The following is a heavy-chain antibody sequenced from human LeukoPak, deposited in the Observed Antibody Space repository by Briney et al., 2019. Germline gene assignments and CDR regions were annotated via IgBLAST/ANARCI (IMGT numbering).Heavy chain of an antibody. D-gene: IGHD1-26*01. CDR2: INQDGSEK. Sequence: GGSLRLSCAASGFTFSSYWMSWVRQAPGKGLEWVANINQDGSEKYYVDSVKGRFTISRDNAKNSLYLQMNRLRAEDTAVYYCADRGTWEDNWFDPWGQGTLVTVSS. CDR3: ADRGTWEDNWFDP. CDR1: GFTFSSYW. J-gene: IGHJ5*02. V-gene: IGHV3-7*01.